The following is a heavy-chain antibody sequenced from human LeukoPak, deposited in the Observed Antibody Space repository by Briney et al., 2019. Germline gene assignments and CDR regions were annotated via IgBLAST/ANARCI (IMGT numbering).Heavy chain of an antibody. CDR1: GFPYSDRW. V-gene: IGHV3-7*03. D-gene: IGHD3-10*01. Sequence: PPGGSLRLSCAASGFPYSDRWMSWIRQAPGKGLEWVANINQVGSEKYYVDSVKGRFSISRDNAKKSLDLQMNSLRVEDTAMYYCATAAVGRGDTGGYWGQGVLVTVSS. J-gene: IGHJ4*02. CDR3: ATAAVGRGDTGGY. CDR2: INQVGSEK.